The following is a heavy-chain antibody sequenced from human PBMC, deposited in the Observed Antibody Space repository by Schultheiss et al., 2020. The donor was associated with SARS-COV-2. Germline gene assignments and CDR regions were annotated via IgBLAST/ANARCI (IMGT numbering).Heavy chain of an antibody. CDR2: ISSTTNYI. V-gene: IGHV3-21*03. J-gene: IGHJ4*02. CDR1: GFTFSSYS. CDR3: TTYYYDSSGYY. Sequence: GESLKISCAASGFTFSSYSMNWVRQAPGKGLEWVSSISSTTNYIYYADSVKGRFTISRDNAKNSLYLQMNSLRAEDTAVYYCTTYYYDSSGYYWGQGTRVTISS. D-gene: IGHD3-22*01.